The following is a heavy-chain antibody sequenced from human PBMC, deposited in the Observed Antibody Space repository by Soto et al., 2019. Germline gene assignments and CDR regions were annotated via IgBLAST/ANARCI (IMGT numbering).Heavy chain of an antibody. V-gene: IGHV4-30-4*01. J-gene: IGHJ1*01. CDR1: GGYISSGDYY. D-gene: IGHD3-22*01. CDR3: ARDLDGLHDDTSGPFPRPG. CDR2: IQSSGSI. Sequence: SETLSLTCTVSGGYISSGDYYWSWIRQAPGRGLEWIGYIQSSGSIYYNTSLKSRATMSIDTAGNQFSLKVSSVTVADTAVYYCARDLDGLHDDTSGPFPRPGWGQGTLVTVSS.